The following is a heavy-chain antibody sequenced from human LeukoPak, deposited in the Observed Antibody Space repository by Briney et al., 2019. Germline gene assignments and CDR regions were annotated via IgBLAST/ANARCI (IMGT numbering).Heavy chain of an antibody. J-gene: IGHJ4*02. V-gene: IGHV3-7*01. Sequence: PGGSLRLSCAASGFTFSSYWMNWVRQAPGKGLEWVANIKQDGSEKHYVDSVKGRFSIARDNAKNSLFLQIDSRRAEDTAVYYCAGDPFGGKLFVCWGQGALGIV. CDR2: IKQDGSEK. CDR3: AGDPFGGKLFVC. CDR1: GFTFSSYW. D-gene: IGHD4-23*01.